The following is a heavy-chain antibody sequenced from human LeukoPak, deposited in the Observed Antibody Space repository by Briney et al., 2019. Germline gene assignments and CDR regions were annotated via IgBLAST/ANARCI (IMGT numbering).Heavy chain of an antibody. CDR1: GGSFSDYY. CDR2: INHSGST. Sequence: SETLSLTCDVYGGSFSDYYWSWIRRSPGKGLEWNGEINHSGSTNYNPSLKSRVTISIDTSKNQFSLKLSSVTAADTAVYYCARQGYHDYVWGSYEIDIWGQGTMVTVSS. CDR3: ARQGYHDYVWGSYEIDI. J-gene: IGHJ3*02. V-gene: IGHV4-34*01. D-gene: IGHD3-16*01.